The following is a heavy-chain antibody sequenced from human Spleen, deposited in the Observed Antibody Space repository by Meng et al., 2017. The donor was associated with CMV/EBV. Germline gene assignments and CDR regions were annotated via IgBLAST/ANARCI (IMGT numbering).Heavy chain of an antibody. D-gene: IGHD6-13*01. J-gene: IGHJ3*02. CDR2: IYPGDSDT. CDR3: ARLSPVAARGYVFDI. CDR1: GYSFTSYW. V-gene: IGHV5-51*01. Sequence: KVSCKGSGYSFTSYWIGWVRQMPGKGLEWMGIIYPGDSDTRYSPSFQGQVTISADKSISTAYLQWSSLKASDTAMYYCARLSPVAARGYVFDIWGQGTMVTVSS.